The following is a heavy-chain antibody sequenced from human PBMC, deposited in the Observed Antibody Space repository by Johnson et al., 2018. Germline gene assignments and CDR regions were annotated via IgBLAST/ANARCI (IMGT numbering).Heavy chain of an antibody. CDR2: VSASGST. J-gene: IGHJ3*02. Sequence: QVQLQESGPGLVKPSQPLSLTCSVSAGSISRGSYSWSWVRQPAGQGLEWIGHVSASGSTKYNPSLKSRVTISVDTSKNQFSLKLSSVTAADTAMYYCARDKSADIWGQGTMVTVSS. CDR1: AGSISRGSYS. CDR3: ARDKSADI. V-gene: IGHV4-61*02.